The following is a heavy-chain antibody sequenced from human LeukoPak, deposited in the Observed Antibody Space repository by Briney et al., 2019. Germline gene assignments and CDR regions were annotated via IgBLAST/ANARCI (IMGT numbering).Heavy chain of an antibody. D-gene: IGHD3-10*01. CDR3: ARARDYGSGRANAFDI. Sequence: GGSLRLSCAASGFTFSSYWMSWVRQAPAKGLEWVANIKRDGSEKYYVDSVKGRLTISRDNAENSLYLQMNSLRAEDTAVYYCARARDYGSGRANAFDIWGQGTMVTVSS. CDR2: IKRDGSEK. V-gene: IGHV3-7*03. CDR1: GFTFSSYW. J-gene: IGHJ3*02.